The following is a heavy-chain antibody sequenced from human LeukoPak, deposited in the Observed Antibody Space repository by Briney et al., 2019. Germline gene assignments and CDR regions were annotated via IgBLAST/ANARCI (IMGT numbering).Heavy chain of an antibody. J-gene: IGHJ4*02. CDR1: GFTFSSYA. Sequence: GGSLRLSCAASGFTFSSYAMSWVRQAPGKGLEWVSAISGSGGSTYYADSVKGRFTISRDNSKNTLYLQMNSLRAEDTAVYYCAKAGHDIVVVVAATVAYFDYWGQGTLVTVSS. CDR3: AKAGHDIVVVVAATVAYFDY. D-gene: IGHD2-15*01. V-gene: IGHV3-23*01. CDR2: ISGSGGST.